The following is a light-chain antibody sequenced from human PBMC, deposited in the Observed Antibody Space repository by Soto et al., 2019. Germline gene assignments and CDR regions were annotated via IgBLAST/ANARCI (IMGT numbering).Light chain of an antibody. CDR3: QHYDIVPPT. CDR1: QDIYNS. Sequence: DIQMTQSPSSLFASVRDRVTITCQASQDIYNSLNWYHHKPGKAPELLVYGASNLETGVPSRFRGSGSGTDFTLTISSLQPEDTGTYYCQHYDIVPPTVGPGTKVNIK. CDR2: GAS. V-gene: IGKV1-33*01. J-gene: IGKJ3*01.